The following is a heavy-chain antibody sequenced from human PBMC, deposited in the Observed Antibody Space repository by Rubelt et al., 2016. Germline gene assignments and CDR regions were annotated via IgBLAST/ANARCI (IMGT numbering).Heavy chain of an antibody. Sequence: QLQLQESGPGLVKPSETLSLTCTVSGGSISSYYWSWIRQPPGKGLEWIGYIYYSGSTNYNPSLKSRVTISVDTAKNQFSLKLSSVTAADTAVYYCARAVYNWNDRLYYFDYWGQGTLVTVSS. V-gene: IGHV4-59*01. CDR3: ARAVYNWNDRLYYFDY. D-gene: IGHD1-20*01. J-gene: IGHJ4*02. CDR1: GGSISSYY. CDR2: IYYSGST.